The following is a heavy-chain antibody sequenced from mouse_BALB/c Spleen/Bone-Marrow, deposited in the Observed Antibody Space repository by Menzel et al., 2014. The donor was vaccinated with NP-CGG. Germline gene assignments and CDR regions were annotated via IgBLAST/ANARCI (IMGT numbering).Heavy chain of an antibody. CDR2: ISSGSSKT. Sequence: EVQRVESGGGLVKPGGSLKLSCAASGFTFRSYAMSWVRQTPWTRLELVATISSGSSKTYYPDSVTGRFTLSTANTNKTLYLQMSSPKDEDTDMYYCARYGIKRLRDYWGQGTPLTGSS. CDR1: GFTFRSYA. V-gene: IGHV5-9-3*01. D-gene: IGHD1-1*01. J-gene: IGHJ2*01. CDR3: ARYGIKRLRDY.